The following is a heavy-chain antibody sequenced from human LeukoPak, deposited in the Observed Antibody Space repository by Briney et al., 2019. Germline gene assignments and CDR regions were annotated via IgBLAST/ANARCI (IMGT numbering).Heavy chain of an antibody. V-gene: IGHV6-1*01. D-gene: IGHD2-2*01. J-gene: IGHJ4*02. CDR1: GDSLFTDSVA. CDR2: TYYRSKWSF. CDR3: ARGKYTSFDN. Sequence: SQTLSLTCAISGDSLFTDSVARNWIRQSPSRGLEWLGRTYYRSKWSFDYAVSVKSRITINADTSKNQFSLQLNSVTPEDTAMYYCARGKYTSFDNWGQGILVTVSS.